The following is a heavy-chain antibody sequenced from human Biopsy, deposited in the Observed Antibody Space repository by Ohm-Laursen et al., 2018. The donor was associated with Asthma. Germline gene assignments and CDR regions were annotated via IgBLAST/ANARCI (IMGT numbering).Heavy chain of an antibody. V-gene: IGHV3-30*18. D-gene: IGHD1-26*01. CDR1: GFTFSSFG. Sequence: SLRLSCAASGFTFSSFGMHWVRQAPGKGLDWVAVISFDGSNKNYTDSVKGRFTISIDNSRNMLHLQMNSLRAEDTAVYYCAKDVFPGWEVRRGPDYWGQGTLVTVSA. J-gene: IGHJ4*02. CDR2: ISFDGSNK. CDR3: AKDVFPGWEVRRGPDY.